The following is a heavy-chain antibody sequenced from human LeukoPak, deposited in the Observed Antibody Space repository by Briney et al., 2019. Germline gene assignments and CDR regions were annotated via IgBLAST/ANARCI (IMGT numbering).Heavy chain of an antibody. Sequence: GASVKVSCKASGYTFTSYGISWVRQAPGQGLEWMGWISAYNGNTGYAQKFQGRVTITRNTSISTAYMELSSLRSEDTAVYYCARGLLRWLGTELYYYYYMDVWGKGTTVTVSS. CDR2: ISAYNGNT. V-gene: IGHV1-8*03. J-gene: IGHJ6*03. D-gene: IGHD4-23*01. CDR3: ARGLLRWLGTELYYYYYMDV. CDR1: GYTFTSYG.